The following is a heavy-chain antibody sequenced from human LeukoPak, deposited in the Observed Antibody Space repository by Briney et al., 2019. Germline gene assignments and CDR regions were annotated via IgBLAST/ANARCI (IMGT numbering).Heavy chain of an antibody. J-gene: IGHJ3*02. CDR2: ISAYNGNT. D-gene: IGHD3-22*01. CDR3: ARGRIVVVITTGGSGAFDI. Sequence: ASVKVSCKASGGTFSSYAISWVRQAPGQGLEWMGWISAYNGNTNYAQKLQGRVTMTTDRSTSTAYMELRSLRSDDTAVYYCARGRIVVVITTGGSGAFDIWGQGTMVTVSS. CDR1: GGTFSSYA. V-gene: IGHV1-18*01.